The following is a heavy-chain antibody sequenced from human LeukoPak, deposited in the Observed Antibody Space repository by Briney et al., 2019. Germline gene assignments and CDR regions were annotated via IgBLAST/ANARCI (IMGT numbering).Heavy chain of an antibody. D-gene: IGHD6-13*01. CDR3: ARDLQNSSSWNDY. J-gene: IGHJ4*02. CDR1: GYTFTGYY. CDR2: INPNSGGT. V-gene: IGHV1-2*02. Sequence: ASVKVSCKASGYTFTGYYMHWVRQAPGQGLEWMGWINPNSGGTNYAQKFQGRVTMTRDTSISTAYMELSRLRSDDTAVYYCARDLQNSSSWNDYWGRGTLVTVSS.